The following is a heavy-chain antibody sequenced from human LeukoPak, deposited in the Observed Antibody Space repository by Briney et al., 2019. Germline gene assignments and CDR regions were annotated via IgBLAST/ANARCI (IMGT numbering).Heavy chain of an antibody. CDR3: ARVRGSGFCSGSSCAKDPGYYYYMDV. Sequence: PGGSLRLSCAASGFTFSSYWMSWVRQAPGKGLEWVANIKQDGSEKYHVDSVKGRFTISRDNAKNSLYLQMNSLRAEDTAVYYCARVRGSGFCSGSSCAKDPGYYYYMDVWGKGTTVTVSS. CDR2: IKQDGSEK. V-gene: IGHV3-7*03. D-gene: IGHD2-15*01. J-gene: IGHJ6*03. CDR1: GFTFSSYW.